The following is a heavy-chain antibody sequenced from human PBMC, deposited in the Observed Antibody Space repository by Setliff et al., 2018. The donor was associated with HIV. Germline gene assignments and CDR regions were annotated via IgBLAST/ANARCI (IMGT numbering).Heavy chain of an antibody. V-gene: IGHV3-30*02. J-gene: IGHJ4*02. Sequence: GGSLRLSCAASGFSFSDYAIHWVRQAPGKGLEWVALIRFDGSDKYYSDSVKGRFTISRDNSKNTLYLQMNSLKTEDTAIYYCTTDLGSGRFSWNNNWGQGTLVTVLL. D-gene: IGHD1-26*01. CDR1: GFSFSDYA. CDR2: IRFDGSDK. CDR3: TTDLGSGRFSWNNN.